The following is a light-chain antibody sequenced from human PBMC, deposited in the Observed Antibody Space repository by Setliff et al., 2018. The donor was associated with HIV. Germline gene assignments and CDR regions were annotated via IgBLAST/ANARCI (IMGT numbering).Light chain of an antibody. J-gene: IGLJ2*01. CDR2: RNN. V-gene: IGLV1-47*01. CDR1: SSNIGSNY. Sequence: QSVLTQPPSASGTPGQRVTISCSGSSSNIGSNYVFWYQQLPGTAPKLLIYRNNQRPSGVPDRFSGSKSGTSASLAISGLRSEDEADYHCAVWDDGLSGLVFGGGTKVTVL. CDR3: AVWDDGLSGLV.